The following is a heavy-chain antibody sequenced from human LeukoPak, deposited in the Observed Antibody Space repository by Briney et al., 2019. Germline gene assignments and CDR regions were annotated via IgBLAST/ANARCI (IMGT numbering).Heavy chain of an antibody. CDR3: ARERTTIVSGTTIGAY. CDR2: ISSSSSYI. Sequence: GGSLRLSCAASGFTFSSYSMNWVRQAPGKGLEWVSSISSSSSYIYYADLVKGRFTISRDNAKNSLFLQMNSLTADDTAVYYCARERTTIVSGTTIGAYWGQGTLVTVSS. V-gene: IGHV3-21*01. D-gene: IGHD1-7*01. J-gene: IGHJ4*02. CDR1: GFTFSSYS.